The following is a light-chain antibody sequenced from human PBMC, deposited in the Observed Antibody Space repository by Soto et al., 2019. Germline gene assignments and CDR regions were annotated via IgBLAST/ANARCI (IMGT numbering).Light chain of an antibody. CDR3: ASWDDSLSGCV. CDR2: NNS. CDR1: SSNIGSHS. Sequence: QSVLTQPPSASGTPGQRVTISCSGSSSNIGSHSVFWYQHLPGTAPKLVIYNNSQRPSGVPDRFSGSKSGTSASLAISGLRSEDEADYYCASWDDSLSGCVFGGGTQLTVL. V-gene: IGLV1-47*01. J-gene: IGLJ3*02.